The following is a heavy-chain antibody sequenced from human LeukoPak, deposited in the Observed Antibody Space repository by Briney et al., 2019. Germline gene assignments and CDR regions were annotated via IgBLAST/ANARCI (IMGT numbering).Heavy chain of an antibody. D-gene: IGHD1-1*01. V-gene: IGHV4-34*01. CDR3: ARDGPLDDDAFDI. CDR2: INHSGST. Sequence: SETLSLTCAVYGGSFSGYYWSWIRQPPGKGLEWIGEINHSGSTNYNPSLKSRVTISVDTSKNQFSLKLSSVTAADTAVYYCARDGPLDDDAFDIWGQGTMVTVSS. J-gene: IGHJ3*02. CDR1: GGSFSGYY.